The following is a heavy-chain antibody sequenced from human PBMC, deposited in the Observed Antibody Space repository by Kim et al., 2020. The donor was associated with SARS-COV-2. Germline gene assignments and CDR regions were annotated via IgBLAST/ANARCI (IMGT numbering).Heavy chain of an antibody. CDR3: AREDDQWLVDY. J-gene: IGHJ4*02. V-gene: IGHV1-46*01. Sequence: SYAKKSHDRVTMTRDTSTSTVHMELSSLRSEDTAVYYCAREDDQWLVDYWGQGTLVIVSS. D-gene: IGHD6-19*01.